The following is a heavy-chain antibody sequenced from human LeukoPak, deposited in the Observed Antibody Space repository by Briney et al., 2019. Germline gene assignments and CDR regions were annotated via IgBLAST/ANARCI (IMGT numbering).Heavy chain of an antibody. V-gene: IGHV1-2*02. CDR3: ARVQKKHGTMIVAGAFDI. D-gene: IGHD3-22*01. Sequence: ASVKVSCKASGYTFTGYYMHWVRQAPGQGLEWMGWINPNSGGTNYAQKFQGRVTMTRDTSISTAYMELSRLRSDDTAVYYCARVQKKHGTMIVAGAFDIWGQGTMVTVSS. CDR1: GYTFTGYY. J-gene: IGHJ3*02. CDR2: INPNSGGT.